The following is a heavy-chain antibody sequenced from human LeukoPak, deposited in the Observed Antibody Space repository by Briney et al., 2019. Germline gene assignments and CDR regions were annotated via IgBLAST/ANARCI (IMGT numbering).Heavy chain of an antibody. D-gene: IGHD2-2*01. J-gene: IGHJ4*02. V-gene: IGHV3-23*01. CDR2: ISGSGGST. Sequence: QTGGSLRLSCAASGFTFSSYAMSWVRQAPGKGLEWVSAISGSGGSTYYADSVKGRFTISRDNSKNTLYLQMNSLRAEDTAVYYCAKDWVNIVVVPAARFDYWGQGTLVTVSS. CDR1: GFTFSSYA. CDR3: AKDWVNIVVVPAARFDY.